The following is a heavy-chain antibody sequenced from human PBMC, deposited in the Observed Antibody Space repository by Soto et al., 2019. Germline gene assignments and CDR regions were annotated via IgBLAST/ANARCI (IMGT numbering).Heavy chain of an antibody. Sequence: TPVKVSCTACGGTFSSYAISWVRQAPGQGLEWMGGIIPIFGTANYAQKFQGRVTITADESTSTAYMELSSLRSEDTAVYYCARDRPLGYCSGGSGGNYWGQGTQVTVSS. J-gene: IGHJ4*02. CDR2: IIPIFGTA. V-gene: IGHV1-69*13. CDR3: ARDRPLGYCSGGSGGNY. D-gene: IGHD2-15*01. CDR1: GGTFSSYA.